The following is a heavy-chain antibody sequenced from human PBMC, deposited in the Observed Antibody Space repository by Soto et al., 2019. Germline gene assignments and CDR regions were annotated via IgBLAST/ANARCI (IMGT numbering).Heavy chain of an antibody. CDR1: GFTFSSYG. CDR2: IWYDGSNK. D-gene: IGHD3-3*01. Sequence: QVQLVESGGGVVQPGRSLRLSCAASGFTFSSYGMHWVRQAPGKGLEWVAVIWYDGSNKYYADSVKGRFTISRDNSKNTLYLQMNSLRAEDTAVYYCARDGILEWLLLPRQRASYYYYGMDVWGQGTTVTVSS. J-gene: IGHJ6*02. CDR3: ARDGILEWLLLPRQRASYYYYGMDV. V-gene: IGHV3-33*01.